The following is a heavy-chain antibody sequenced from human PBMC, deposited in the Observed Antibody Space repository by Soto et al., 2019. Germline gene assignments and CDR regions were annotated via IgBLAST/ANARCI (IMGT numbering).Heavy chain of an antibody. Sequence: QVTLKESGPVLVKPTETLTLTCTVSGFSLSNARMGVSWIRQPPGKALEWLAHIFSNDEKSYSTSLKSRLTISKDTSKSQVVLTMINMDPVDTATYYCARIPRYSSSWYGMDVWGQGTTVTVSS. CDR2: IFSNDEK. V-gene: IGHV2-26*01. D-gene: IGHD6-13*01. CDR1: GFSLSNARMG. CDR3: ARIPRYSSSWYGMDV. J-gene: IGHJ6*02.